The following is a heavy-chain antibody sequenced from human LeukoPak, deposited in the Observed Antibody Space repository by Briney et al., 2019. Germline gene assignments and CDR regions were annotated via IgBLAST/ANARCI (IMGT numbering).Heavy chain of an antibody. J-gene: IGHJ4*02. D-gene: IGHD4-17*01. V-gene: IGHV3-7*01. CDR3: AKGRDYGNY. Sequence: GGSLRLSCAVSGFTFSSYWMTWVRQVPGKGLQWVANINQDGREKYYMDSMKGRLNISRDNTENSVFLQLTSLRPEDTGIYFCAKGRDYGNYWGQGTLVAVSS. CDR1: GFTFSSYW. CDR2: INQDGREK.